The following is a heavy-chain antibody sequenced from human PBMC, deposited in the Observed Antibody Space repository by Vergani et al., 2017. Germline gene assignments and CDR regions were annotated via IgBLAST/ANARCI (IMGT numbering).Heavy chain of an antibody. J-gene: IGHJ4*02. V-gene: IGHV3-21*01. CDR3: AKEGGGYCSGGTCYPEY. D-gene: IGHD2-15*01. CDR2: ISSSSSYI. CDR1: GFTFSSYS. Sequence: EVQLQESGGGLVKPGGSLRVSCAASGFTFSSYSMNWVRQAPGKGLEWVSSISSSSSYIYYADSVKGRFTISRDNAKNSLYLQMNSLRAEDTAVYYCAKEGGGYCSGGTCYPEYWGQGTLVIVSS.